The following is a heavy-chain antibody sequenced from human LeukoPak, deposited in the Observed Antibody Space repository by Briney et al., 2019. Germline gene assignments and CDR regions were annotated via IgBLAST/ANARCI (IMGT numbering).Heavy chain of an antibody. D-gene: IGHD3-3*02. CDR3: ARDRALRYFDL. CDR2: ISGSDGST. Sequence: PGGSLRLSCATSGFIFNYYAMSWVRQAPGKGLEWVSGISGSDGSTYYADSVKGRFSISRDNSKKTLFLQMNSLRAEDTAVYYCARDRALRYFDLWGRGTQVTVSS. J-gene: IGHJ2*01. CDR1: GFIFNYYA. V-gene: IGHV3-23*01.